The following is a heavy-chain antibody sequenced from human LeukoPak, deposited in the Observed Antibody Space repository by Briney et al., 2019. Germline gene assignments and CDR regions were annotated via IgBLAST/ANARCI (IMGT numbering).Heavy chain of an antibody. CDR1: GYTFTSYG. Sequence: ASVKVSCKASGYTFTSYGISWVRQAPGQGLEWMGWISVYKDNTNYAQKLQGRVTMTTDTSTSTAYMELRSLRSDDTAVYYCARGQAIAVAGPFDPWVQGTLVTVSS. CDR2: ISVYKDNT. V-gene: IGHV1-18*01. D-gene: IGHD6-19*01. CDR3: ARGQAIAVAGPFDP. J-gene: IGHJ5*02.